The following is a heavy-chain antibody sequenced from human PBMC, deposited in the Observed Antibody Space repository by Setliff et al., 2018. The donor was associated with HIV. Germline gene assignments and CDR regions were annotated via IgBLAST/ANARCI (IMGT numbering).Heavy chain of an antibody. D-gene: IGHD1-26*01. CDR3: ARGYSHGYGYSGSYGPFDI. V-gene: IGHV1-69*05. CDR1: GGTFSSYA. Sequence: ASVKVSCKASGGTFSSYAINWVRQAPGQGLQWMGGIIPMFGTLNFAQKFQGRVTISTDDSTSTAYMELNSLRSEDTAVYYCARGYSHGYGYSGSYGPFDIWGQGTMVTVSS. CDR2: IIPMFGTL. J-gene: IGHJ3*02.